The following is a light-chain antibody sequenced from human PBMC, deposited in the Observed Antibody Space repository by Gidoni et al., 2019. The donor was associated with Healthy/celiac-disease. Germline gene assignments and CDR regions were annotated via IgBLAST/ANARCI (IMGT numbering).Light chain of an antibody. CDR3: QQYGSSPRT. CDR1: QSVSSSY. V-gene: IGKV3-20*01. J-gene: IGKJ1*01. Sequence: DIVLTQSPGTLSLSPGERATLSFRASQSVSSSYLAWYQQNPGQAPRLLIYGAASRAPGIPARFSGSGSGTDFTLTISRLESEDFAVYYCQQYGSSPRTFGQGTKVEIK. CDR2: GAA.